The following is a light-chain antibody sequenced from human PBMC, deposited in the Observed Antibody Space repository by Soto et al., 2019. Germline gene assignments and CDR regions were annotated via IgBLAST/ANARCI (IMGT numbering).Light chain of an antibody. CDR1: SSDVGAYNY. V-gene: IGLV2-14*03. CDR2: EVS. J-gene: IGLJ1*01. CDR3: SSYTSSSTYL. Sequence: QSALTQPASVSGSPGHPITTPATGTSSDVGAYNYFSWYQQHPDKAPKLMIYEVSHRPSGVSDRFSGSKSDNTASLTISGLHTEDEADYYCSSYTSSSTYLFGTGTKLTVL.